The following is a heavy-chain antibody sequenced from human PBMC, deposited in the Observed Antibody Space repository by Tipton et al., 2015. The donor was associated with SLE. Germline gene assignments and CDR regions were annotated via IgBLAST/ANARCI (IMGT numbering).Heavy chain of an antibody. CDR2: IWYDGSNK. V-gene: IGHV3-33*01. CDR3: ARDRQWLAYHDAFDF. D-gene: IGHD6-19*01. Sequence: SLRLSCAASGFTFSSYGMHWVRQSPGKGLEWLAVIWYDGSNKYYADSVKGRVTISRDNSKNTLYLQMNSLRAEDTAVYYCARDRQWLAYHDAFDFWGQGTMVTVSS. J-gene: IGHJ3*01. CDR1: GFTFSSYG.